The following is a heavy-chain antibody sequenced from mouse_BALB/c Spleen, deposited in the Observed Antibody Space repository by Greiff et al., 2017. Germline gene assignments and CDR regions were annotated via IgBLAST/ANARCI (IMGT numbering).Heavy chain of an antibody. D-gene: IGHD1-1*01. Sequence: EVMLVESGGGLVQPGGSRKLSCAASGFTFSSFGMHWVRQAPEQGLEWVAYISSGSSTIYYADTVKGRFTISRDNPKNTLFLQMTSLRSEDTAMYYGARTYYYGSSPYFDVWGEGTTVTVSS. V-gene: IGHV5-17*02. CDR1: GFTFSSFG. CDR3: ARTYYYGSSPYFDV. CDR2: ISSGSSTI. J-gene: IGHJ1*01.